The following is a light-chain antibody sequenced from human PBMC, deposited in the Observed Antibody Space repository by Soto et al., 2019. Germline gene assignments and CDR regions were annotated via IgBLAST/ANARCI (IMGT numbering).Light chain of an antibody. J-gene: IGKJ1*01. CDR3: QQYGGSPLT. V-gene: IGKV3-15*01. CDR1: QTITSS. CDR2: GAS. Sequence: EIVMTQSPATLSVYPGERATLSCRASQTITSSLAWYQQKPGQAPRLLIYGASTRATGIPPRFSGSGSGPDFTLTISRLEPEDFAVYYCQQYGGSPLTFGQGTNVDIK.